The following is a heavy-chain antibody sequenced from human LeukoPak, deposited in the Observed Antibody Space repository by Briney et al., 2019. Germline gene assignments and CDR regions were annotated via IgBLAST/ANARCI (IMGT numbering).Heavy chain of an antibody. J-gene: IGHJ4*02. CDR2: ISLSGQT. CDR3: SRESGAFCPFGY. CDR1: GGSIRSTNW. D-gene: IGHD1-26*01. V-gene: IGHV4/OR15-8*02. Sequence: PSETLSLTCGVSGGSIRSTNWWSWFRQPPGQGLEWIGEISLSGQTNFNPSLNGRVTMSLDESRNQLSLTLTSVTAADTAIYYCSRESGAFCPFGYWGQGTLLIVPP.